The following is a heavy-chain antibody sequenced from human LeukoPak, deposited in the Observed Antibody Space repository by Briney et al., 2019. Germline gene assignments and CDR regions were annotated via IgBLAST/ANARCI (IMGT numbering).Heavy chain of an antibody. V-gene: IGHV3-30-3*01. CDR1: GFTFSSYA. J-gene: IGHJ5*02. Sequence: PGGSLRLSCAASGFTFSSYAMHWVRQAPGKGLEWVAVIPYDGSNKYYADSVKGRFTISRDNSKNTLYLQMNSLRAEDTAVYYCARPIAAVVGNWFDPWGQGTLVTVSS. CDR2: IPYDGSNK. D-gene: IGHD6-13*01. CDR3: ARPIAAVVGNWFDP.